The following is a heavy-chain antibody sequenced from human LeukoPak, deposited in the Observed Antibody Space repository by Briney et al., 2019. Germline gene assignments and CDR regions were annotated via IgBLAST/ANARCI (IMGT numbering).Heavy chain of an antibody. V-gene: IGHV3-66*04. Sequence: GGSLRLSCAASGFTFSNAWMSWVRQAPGKGLEWVSLIYSDGSASYADSVRGRFGISRDNSKNTLYLQMNSLRAEDTAVYYCARPPPRGSWAFEIWGQGTMVTVSS. CDR1: GFTFSNAW. D-gene: IGHD6-19*01. CDR3: ARPPPRGSWAFEI. J-gene: IGHJ3*02. CDR2: IYSDGSA.